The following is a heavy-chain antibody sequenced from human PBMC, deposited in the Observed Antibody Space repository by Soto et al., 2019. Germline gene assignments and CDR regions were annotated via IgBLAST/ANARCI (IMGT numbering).Heavy chain of an antibody. CDR1: GGSISSGGYS. J-gene: IGHJ4*02. Sequence: PSETLSLTCAVSGGSISSGGYSWSWIRQPPGKGVEWIGYIYHSGSTYYNPSLKSRVTISVDRSKNQFSLNLRSVTAADTAVYYCARAGYSGYDLTFDYWGQGTLVTVS. CDR2: IYHSGST. CDR3: ARAGYSGYDLTFDY. V-gene: IGHV4-30-2*01. D-gene: IGHD5-12*01.